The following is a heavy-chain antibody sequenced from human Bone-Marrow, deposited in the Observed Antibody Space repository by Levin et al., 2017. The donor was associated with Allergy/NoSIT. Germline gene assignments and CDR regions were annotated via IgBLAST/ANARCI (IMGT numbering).Heavy chain of an antibody. V-gene: IGHV3-30*18. CDR2: ISYDGSNK. J-gene: IGHJ6*03. CDR1: GFTFSSYG. CDR3: AKWTHYQNYYYYYMDV. D-gene: IGHD2-2*01. Sequence: SCAASGFTFSSYGMHWVRQAPGKGLEWVAVISYDGSNKYYADSVKGRFTISRDNSKNTLYLQMNSLRAEDTAVYYCAKWTHYQNYYYYYMDVWGKGTTVTVSS.